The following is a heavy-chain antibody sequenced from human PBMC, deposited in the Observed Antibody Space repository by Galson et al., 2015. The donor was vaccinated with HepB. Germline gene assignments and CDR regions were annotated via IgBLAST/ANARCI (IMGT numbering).Heavy chain of an antibody. CDR2: ISYDGSNK. D-gene: IGHD3-10*01. J-gene: IGHJ5*02. CDR3: AREGERRGWFGDQNWFDP. Sequence: SLRLSCAASGFTFSSYAMHWVRQAPGKGLEWVAVISYDGSNKYYADSVKGRFTISRDNSKNTLYLQMDSLRAEDTAVYYCAREGERRGWFGDQNWFDPWGQGTLVTVSS. V-gene: IGHV3-30-3*01. CDR1: GFTFSSYA.